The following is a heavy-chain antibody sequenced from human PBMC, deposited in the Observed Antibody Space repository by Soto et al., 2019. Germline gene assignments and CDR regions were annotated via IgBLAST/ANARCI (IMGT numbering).Heavy chain of an antibody. CDR3: AREQLVLVHNWLDP. J-gene: IGHJ5*02. CDR1: GGSLSGYY. D-gene: IGHD6-6*01. Sequence: PSETLSLTCAAYGGSLSGYYWSWIRQPPGKGLEWIGEINHSGSTNYNPSLKSRVTISVDTSKNQFSLKLSSVTAADTAVYYCAREQLVLVHNWLDPWGQGTLVTVSS. CDR2: INHSGST. V-gene: IGHV4-34*01.